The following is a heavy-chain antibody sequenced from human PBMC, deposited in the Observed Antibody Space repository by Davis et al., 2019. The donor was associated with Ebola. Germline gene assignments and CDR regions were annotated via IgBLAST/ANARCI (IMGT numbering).Heavy chain of an antibody. CDR2: IIPILGIA. D-gene: IGHD5-12*01. CDR3: ARGRVATTPLMVNYYYGMDV. CDR1: GGTFSSYA. V-gene: IGHV1-69*04. Sequence: SVKVSCKASGGTFSSYAISWVRQAPGQGLEWMGRIIPILGIANYAQKFQGRVTITADKSTSTAYMELSSLRSEDTAVYYCARGRVATTPLMVNYYYGMDVWGQGTTVTVSS. J-gene: IGHJ6*02.